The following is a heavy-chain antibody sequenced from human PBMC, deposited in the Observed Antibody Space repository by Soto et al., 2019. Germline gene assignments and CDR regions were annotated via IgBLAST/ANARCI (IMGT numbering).Heavy chain of an antibody. CDR1: GGSVSSGDYY. CDR2: IYYSGST. CDR3: ARIPVDTYMINWFDP. D-gene: IGHD5-18*01. J-gene: IGHJ5*02. Sequence: SETLSLTCTVSGGSVSSGDYYWSWIRQPPGKGLEWIGYIYYSGSTNYNPSLKSRVSISLDTSRNQFSLRLTSVTAADTAVYYCARIPVDTYMINWFDPWGQGTLVTVSS. V-gene: IGHV4-61*08.